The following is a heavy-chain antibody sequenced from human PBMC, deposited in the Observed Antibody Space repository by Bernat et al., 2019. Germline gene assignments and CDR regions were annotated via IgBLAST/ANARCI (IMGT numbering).Heavy chain of an antibody. CDR3: ATGSSGWYETDAFDI. CDR1: GFTFSSYE. J-gene: IGHJ3*02. Sequence: EVQLVESGGGLVQPGGSLRLSCAASGFTFSSYEMNWVRQAPGKGLEWVSYISSSGSTIYYADSVKGRFTISRDNAKNSLYLQMNSLRAEDTAVYYCATGSSGWYETDAFDIWGQGTMVTVSS. D-gene: IGHD6-19*01. V-gene: IGHV3-48*03. CDR2: ISSSGSTI.